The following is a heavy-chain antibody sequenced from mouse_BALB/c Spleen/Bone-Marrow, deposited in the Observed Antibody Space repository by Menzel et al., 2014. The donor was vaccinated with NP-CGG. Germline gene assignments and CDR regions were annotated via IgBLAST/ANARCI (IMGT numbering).Heavy chain of an antibody. CDR1: GYTFSSYW. CDR3: ARWDTTAMDY. J-gene: IGHJ4*01. Sequence: QVQLQQSGAELMKPGASVKISCKATGYTFSSYWIEWVKQRPGHGLEWIGEILPGRGSTNYNEKFKGKATFTSDTSSNTAYMQLSSLTFEDPAVYYCARWDTTAMDYWGQGTSVTVSS. CDR2: ILPGRGST. V-gene: IGHV1-9*01. D-gene: IGHD1-1*01.